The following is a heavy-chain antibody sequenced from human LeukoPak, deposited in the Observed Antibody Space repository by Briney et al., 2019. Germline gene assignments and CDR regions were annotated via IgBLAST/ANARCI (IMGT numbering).Heavy chain of an antibody. V-gene: IGHV3-49*04. D-gene: IGHD2-2*01. CDR1: GFTFGGYA. CDR3: TSVPYVRANWFDP. J-gene: IGHJ5*02. Sequence: GGSLRLSCTASGFTFGGYAMSWVRQAPGKGLEWVGFIRSKAYGGTTEYAASVKGRFTISRDDSKSIAYLQMNSLKTEDTAVYYCTSVPYVRANWFDPWGQGTLVTVSS. CDR2: IRSKAYGGTT.